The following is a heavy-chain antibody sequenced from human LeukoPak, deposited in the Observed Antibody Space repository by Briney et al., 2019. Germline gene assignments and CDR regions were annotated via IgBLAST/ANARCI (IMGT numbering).Heavy chain of an antibody. D-gene: IGHD6-13*01. J-gene: IGHJ4*02. V-gene: IGHV3-23*01. CDR1: GFTFSSYA. CDR2: ISGSGGSA. CDR3: AKPPGYSSSWFSLFDF. Sequence: GGSLGLSCAASGFTFSSYAMSWVRQAPGKGLEWVSGISGSGGSAYYADSVKGRFTISRDNSKNTLFLQMNSLRAEDTAVYYCAKPPGYSSSWFSLFDFWGQGTLVTVSS.